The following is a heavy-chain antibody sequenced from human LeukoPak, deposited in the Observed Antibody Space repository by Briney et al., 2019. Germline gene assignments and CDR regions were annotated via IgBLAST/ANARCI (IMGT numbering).Heavy chain of an antibody. Sequence: PSETLSLTCAVHGGSLSGYYWSWIRQPPGKGLEWIGEINHSGSTNYNPSLKSRVTISVDTSKNQFSLKLSSVTAADTAVYYCAKGGEMATIEESDYWGQGTLVTVSS. CDR2: INHSGST. CDR1: GGSLSGYY. D-gene: IGHD5-24*01. V-gene: IGHV4-34*01. CDR3: AKGGEMATIEESDY. J-gene: IGHJ4*02.